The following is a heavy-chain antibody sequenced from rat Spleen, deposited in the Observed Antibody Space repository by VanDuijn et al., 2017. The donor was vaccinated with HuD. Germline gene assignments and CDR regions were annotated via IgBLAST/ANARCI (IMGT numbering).Heavy chain of an antibody. CDR3: TRDQYSLDS. D-gene: IGHD1-8*01. CDR2: IWTGGST. Sequence: QVQLKESGPGLVQPSETLSLTCTVSGFSLTSYHVSWVRQPPGKGLEWMGVIWTGGSTAYNSLLKSRLSISRDTSKNQIFLKMNRLQTDDTGTYYCTRDQYSLDSWGQGVMVTVSS. CDR1: GFSLTSYH. V-gene: IGHV2-43*01. J-gene: IGHJ2*01.